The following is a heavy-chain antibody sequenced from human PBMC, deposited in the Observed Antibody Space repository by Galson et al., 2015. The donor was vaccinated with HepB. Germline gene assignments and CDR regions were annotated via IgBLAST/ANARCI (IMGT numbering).Heavy chain of an antibody. CDR2: ISGSGGST. V-gene: IGHV3-23*01. D-gene: IGHD3-10*01. CDR3: AKEGAVLWFGDLHGYFDY. CDR1: GFTFSSYA. Sequence: SLRLSCAASGFTFSSYAMSWVRQAPGKGLEWVSAISGSGGSTYYADSVKGRFTISRDNSKNTLYLQMNSLRAEDTAVYYCAKEGAVLWFGDLHGYFDYWGQGTLVTVSS. J-gene: IGHJ4*02.